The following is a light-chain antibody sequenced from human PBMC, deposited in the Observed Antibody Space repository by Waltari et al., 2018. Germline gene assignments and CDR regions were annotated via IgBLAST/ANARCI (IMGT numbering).Light chain of an antibody. CDR3: MQSIERPLT. CDR2: EIS. Sequence: DIVMTQTPLSLSVTPGQPASIPCRSSQSLLHTNGRTYFYWYLQKTGQPPQLLIYEISKRYSGVPDRFSGSGSGTDFTLKISRVEAEDVGVYYCMQSIERPLTFGQGTRLDIK. J-gene: IGKJ5*01. CDR1: QSLLHTNGRTY. V-gene: IGKV2D-29*01.